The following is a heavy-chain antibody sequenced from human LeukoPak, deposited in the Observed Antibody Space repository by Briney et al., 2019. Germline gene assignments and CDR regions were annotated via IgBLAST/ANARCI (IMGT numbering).Heavy chain of an antibody. D-gene: IGHD1-26*01. J-gene: IGHJ3*02. V-gene: IGHV4-39*01. CDR2: IYYSGST. CDR3: ARLGARGAFDI. Sequence: PSETLSLTCTVSGGSISSSSYYWGWIRQPPGKGLEWIGSIYYSGSTYYNPSLKSRVTTSVDTSKNQFSLKLSSVTAADTAVYYCARLGARGAFDIWGQGTMVTVSS. CDR1: GGSISSSSYY.